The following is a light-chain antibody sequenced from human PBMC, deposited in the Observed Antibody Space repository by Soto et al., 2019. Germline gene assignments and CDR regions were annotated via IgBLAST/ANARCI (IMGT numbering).Light chain of an antibody. CDR3: QQSWT. V-gene: IGKV3-15*01. J-gene: IGKJ1*01. CDR1: QSVSSN. Sequence: EIVMTQSPATLSVSPGERANLSCRASQSVSSNLAWYQQKPGQAPRLLIYGASTRATGIPARFSGSGSGTEFTLTISSLQSEDFAVYYCQQSWTFGQGTKVEIK. CDR2: GAS.